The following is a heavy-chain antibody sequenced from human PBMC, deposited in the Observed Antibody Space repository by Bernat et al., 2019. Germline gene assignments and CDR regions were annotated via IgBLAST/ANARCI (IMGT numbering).Heavy chain of an antibody. D-gene: IGHD3-3*01. CDR2: IYYSGST. CDR3: ASAWSGYYFFDY. Sequence: QVQLQESGPGLVKPSETLSLTCTVSGGSISSYYWSWIRQPPGKGLEWIGYIYYSGSTNYNPSLKSRVTISVDTSKNQFSLKLSSVTAADTAVYYCASAWSGYYFFDYWGQGTLVTVSS. CDR1: GGSISSYY. J-gene: IGHJ4*02. V-gene: IGHV4-59*01.